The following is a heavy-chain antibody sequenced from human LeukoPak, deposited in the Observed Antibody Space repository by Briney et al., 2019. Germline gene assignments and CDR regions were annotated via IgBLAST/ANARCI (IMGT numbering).Heavy chain of an antibody. D-gene: IGHD2-8*01. CDR3: ARGRSVWGNYYYGMDV. V-gene: IGHV1-2*02. Sequence: GAPVTVSFKTSGYTFTGFYLHWVRQAPGQGLEWVGWINRDSGGTDYEKNFQDRVTMTRDTSISTAYMELSRLRSDDSAVYYCARGRSVWGNYYYGMDVWGQGTTVTVS. CDR2: INRDSGGT. CDR1: GYTFTGFY. J-gene: IGHJ6*02.